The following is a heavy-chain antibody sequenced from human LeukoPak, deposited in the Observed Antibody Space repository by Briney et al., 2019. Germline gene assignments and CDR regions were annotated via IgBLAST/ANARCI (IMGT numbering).Heavy chain of an antibody. CDR2: IYYSGST. V-gene: IGHV4-31*03. CDR3: ARDPVTAPNWFYP. D-gene: IGHD2-21*02. J-gene: IGHJ5*02. CDR1: GGSISSGGYY. Sequence: SETLSLTCTVSGGSISSGGYYWSWIRQHPGKGLEWIGYIYYSGSTYYNPSLKSRVTISVDTSKNQFSLKLSSVTAADTAVYYCARDPVTAPNWFYPWGQGTLVTVSS.